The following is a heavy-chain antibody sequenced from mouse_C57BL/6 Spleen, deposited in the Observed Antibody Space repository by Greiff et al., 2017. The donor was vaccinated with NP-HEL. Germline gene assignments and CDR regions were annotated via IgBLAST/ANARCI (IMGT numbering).Heavy chain of an antibody. Sequence: VQLQQSGAELVKPGASVKISCKASGYAFSSYWMNWVKQRPGKGLEWIGQIYPGDGDTNYNGKFKGKATLTADKSSSTAYMQLSSLTSEDSAVYFCARGYDGYYWYFDVWGTGTTVTVSS. CDR1: GYAFSSYW. D-gene: IGHD2-3*01. J-gene: IGHJ1*03. CDR3: ARGYDGYYWYFDV. CDR2: IYPGDGDT. V-gene: IGHV1-80*01.